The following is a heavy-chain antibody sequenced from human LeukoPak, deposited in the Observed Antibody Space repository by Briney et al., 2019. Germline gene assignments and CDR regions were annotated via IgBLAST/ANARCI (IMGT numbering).Heavy chain of an antibody. D-gene: IGHD3-10*01. J-gene: IGHJ4*02. CDR2: ISSSSSYI. CDR1: GFTFSSYS. CDR3: AREPRECYFDY. Sequence: GVSLRLSCAASGFTFSSYSMNWVRQAPGKGLEWVSSISSSSSYIYYADSVKGRFTISRDNAKNSLYLQMNSLRAEDTAVYYCAREPRECYFDYWGQGTLVTVSS. V-gene: IGHV3-21*01.